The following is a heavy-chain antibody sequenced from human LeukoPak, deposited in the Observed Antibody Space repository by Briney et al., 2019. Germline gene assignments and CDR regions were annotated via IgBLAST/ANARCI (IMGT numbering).Heavy chain of an antibody. CDR2: IIPIFGTA. V-gene: IGHV1-69*01. CDR1: RGTFSSYA. J-gene: IGHJ4*02. D-gene: IGHD3-22*01. CDR3: ARGHEASSGYFDY. Sequence: SVKVSCKASRGTFSSYAISWVRQAPGQGLEWMGGIIPIFGTANYAQKFQGRVTITADESTSTAYMELSSLRSEDTAVYYCARGHEASSGYFDYWGQGTLVTVSS.